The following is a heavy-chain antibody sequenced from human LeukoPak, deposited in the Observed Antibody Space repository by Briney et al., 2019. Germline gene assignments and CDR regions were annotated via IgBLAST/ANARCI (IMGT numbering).Heavy chain of an antibody. D-gene: IGHD6-19*01. Sequence: PGGSLRLSCAASGFTFSSYGMHWVRQAPGKGLEWVAIISYDGTNEYYADSVKGRFTISRDNSKNTLYLQVNSLRAEDTAVYYCARDVKWLGRYYYYGLDVWGQGTTVTVSS. J-gene: IGHJ6*02. CDR2: ISYDGTNE. CDR3: ARDVKWLGRYYYYGLDV. V-gene: IGHV3-30*19. CDR1: GFTFSSYG.